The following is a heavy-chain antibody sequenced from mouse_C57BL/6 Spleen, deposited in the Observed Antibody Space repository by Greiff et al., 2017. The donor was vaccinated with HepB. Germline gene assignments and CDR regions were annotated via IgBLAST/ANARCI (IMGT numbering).Heavy chain of an antibody. D-gene: IGHD3-3*01. CDR2: IDPSDSYT. CDR3: ARELEGMDY. CDR1: GYTFTSYW. V-gene: IGHV1-59*01. J-gene: IGHJ4*01. Sequence: QVQLKQPGAELVRPGTSVKLSCKASGYTFTSYWMHWVKQRPGQGLEWIGVIDPSDSYTNYNQKFKGKATLTVDTSSSTAYMQLSSLTSEDSAVYYCARELEGMDYWGQGTSVTVSS.